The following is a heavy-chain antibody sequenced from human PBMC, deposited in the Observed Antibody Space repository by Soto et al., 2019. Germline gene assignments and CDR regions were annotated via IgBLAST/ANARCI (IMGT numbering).Heavy chain of an antibody. D-gene: IGHD2-15*01. CDR1: GFTFSSYG. Sequence: GGSLRLSCAASGFTFSSYGMHWVRQAPGKGLEWVAVISYDGSNKYYADSVKGRFTISRDNSKNTLYLQMNSLRAEDTAVYYCAKQEDISYFDYWGQGTLVTVSS. CDR3: AKQEDISYFDY. CDR2: ISYDGSNK. V-gene: IGHV3-30*18. J-gene: IGHJ4*02.